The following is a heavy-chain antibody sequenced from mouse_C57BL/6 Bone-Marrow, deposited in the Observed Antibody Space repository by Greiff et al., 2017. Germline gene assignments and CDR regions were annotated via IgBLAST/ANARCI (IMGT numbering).Heavy chain of an antibody. D-gene: IGHD2-4*01. V-gene: IGHV8-8*01. Sequence: QVTLKVCGPGILQPSQTLSLTCSFSGFSLSTFGMGVGWIRQPSGKGLEWLARIWWDDDKSYNPALKSRLTIGKDTYKNQVFIKIANVDSADTATDDCARMGLRAFAYWGQGTLVTVSA. CDR3: ARMGLRAFAY. CDR2: IWWDDDK. CDR1: GFSLSTFGMG. J-gene: IGHJ3*01.